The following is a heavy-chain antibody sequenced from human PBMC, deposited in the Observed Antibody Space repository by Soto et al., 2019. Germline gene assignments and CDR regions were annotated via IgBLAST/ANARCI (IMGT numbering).Heavy chain of an antibody. CDR3: PTDPYITPKTVLFDY. Sequence: PGGSLRLSCAASGFTFSNAWINWVRQTPGRGLEWVGRVKSKNDGGTTDFAAPVKGRFAISRDDSKNMVYLEMNSLQTEDTAMYYFPTDPYITPKTVLFDYGAHGTLVTVSP. V-gene: IGHV3-15*07. D-gene: IGHD3-3*01. J-gene: IGHJ4*01. CDR2: VKSKNDGGTT. CDR1: GFTFSNAW.